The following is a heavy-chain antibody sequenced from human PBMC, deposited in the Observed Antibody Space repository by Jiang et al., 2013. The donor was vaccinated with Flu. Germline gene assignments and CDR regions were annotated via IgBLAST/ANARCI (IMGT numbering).Heavy chain of an antibody. Sequence: TLSLTCTVSGGSISSYYWSWIRQPPGKGLEWIGYIYYSGSTNYNPSLKSRVTISVDTSKNQFSLKLSSVTAADTAVYYCARFDLNGDSPTFDYWGQGTLVTVSS. D-gene: IGHD4-17*01. CDR1: GGSISSYY. V-gene: IGHV4-59*08. J-gene: IGHJ4*02. CDR2: IYYSGST. CDR3: ARFDLNGDSPTFDY.